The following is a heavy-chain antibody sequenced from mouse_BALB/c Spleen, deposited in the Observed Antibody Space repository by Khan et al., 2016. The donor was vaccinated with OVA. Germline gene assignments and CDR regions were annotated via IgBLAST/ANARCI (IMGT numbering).Heavy chain of an antibody. Sequence: VQLQQSGAELARPGASVKMSCKASGYTFTSYTMHWVKQRPGQGLEWIGYINPSNDYTNYNQNFKDKATLIVDKSSSTAYMQLSSLTSEDSSVYYCVIEGAYHRSDGWFAYWGQGTLVTVSA. J-gene: IGHJ3*01. CDR1: GYTFTSYT. V-gene: IGHV1-4*01. CDR2: INPSNDYT. D-gene: IGHD2-14*01. CDR3: VIEGAYHRSDGWFAY.